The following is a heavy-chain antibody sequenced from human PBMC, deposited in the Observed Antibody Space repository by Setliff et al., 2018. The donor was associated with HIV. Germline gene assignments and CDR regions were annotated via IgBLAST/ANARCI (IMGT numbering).Heavy chain of an antibody. Sequence: SETLSLTCSVSGGSMKFYYWAWIRQSPGKGLEWIGYIYYTGSTNQNPSLKSRVTMSIDTSKNEFSLKLSSVTAADTAVYYCARGGFQRILVVVSATPYFDSWGQGTLVTGSS. CDR2: IYYTGST. CDR3: ARGGFQRILVVVSATPYFDS. CDR1: GGSMKFYY. V-gene: IGHV4-59*01. J-gene: IGHJ4*02. D-gene: IGHD2-15*01.